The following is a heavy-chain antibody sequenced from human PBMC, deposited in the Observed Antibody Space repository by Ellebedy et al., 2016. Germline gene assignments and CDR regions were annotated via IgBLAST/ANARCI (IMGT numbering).Heavy chain of an antibody. D-gene: IGHD4-17*01. Sequence: GGSLRLXCTASELTLANYFMSWVRQAPGKGLEWVATTNGGGYITSFADSVKGRFTISRDNSKNMVYLQMSNLGTADTAMYYCYYGHYSGSWGQGTLVTVSA. CDR3: YYGHYSGS. V-gene: IGHV3-23*01. CDR1: ELTLANYF. J-gene: IGHJ4*02. CDR2: TNGGGYIT.